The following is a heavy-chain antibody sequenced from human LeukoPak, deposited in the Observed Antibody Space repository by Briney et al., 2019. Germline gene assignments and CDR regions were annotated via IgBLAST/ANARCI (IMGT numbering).Heavy chain of an antibody. D-gene: IGHD6-13*01. CDR3: ARDVKSSAEYYFHY. Sequence: GGSLRLSCEASGFTFSTNAMHWVRQAPGMGLEWVAVISIDGSDKHHADSVKGRFTISRDNSKNTLYLQMNSLRAEDTAVYFCARDVKSSAEYYFHYWGQGTLVTVSS. CDR1: GFTFSTNA. J-gene: IGHJ4*02. CDR2: ISIDGSDK. V-gene: IGHV3-30*04.